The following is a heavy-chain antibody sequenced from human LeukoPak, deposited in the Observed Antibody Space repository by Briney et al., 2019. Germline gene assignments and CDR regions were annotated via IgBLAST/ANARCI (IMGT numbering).Heavy chain of an antibody. CDR3: AKAPVTSCRGAYCYPFDS. V-gene: IGHV3-30*02. CDR1: GFTFSSYG. D-gene: IGHD2-21*01. CDR2: IRYDGSNK. Sequence: GGSLRLSCAASGFTFSSYGMHWVRQAPGKGLEWVAFIRYDGSNKYYADSVKGRFTISRDNSKNTLYLQMNSLRAEDAAVYFCAKAPVTSCRGAYCYPFDSWGQGTLVTVS. J-gene: IGHJ4*02.